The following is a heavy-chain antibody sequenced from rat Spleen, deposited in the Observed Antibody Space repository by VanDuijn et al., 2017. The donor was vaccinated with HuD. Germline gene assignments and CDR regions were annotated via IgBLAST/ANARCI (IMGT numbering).Heavy chain of an antibody. Sequence: EVQLVESGGGLVQPGRSLKLSCAASGFTFSDYAMAWVRQAPKKGLEWVATITSGDSNTYYPDSVKGRFTISRDNAKSTLYLQMDSLRSEDTATYYCARRYYSGDVIDAWGQGASVTVSS. D-gene: IGHD1-1*01. CDR1: GFTFSDYA. J-gene: IGHJ4*01. CDR3: ARRYYSGDVIDA. CDR2: ITSGDSNT. V-gene: IGHV5-17*01.